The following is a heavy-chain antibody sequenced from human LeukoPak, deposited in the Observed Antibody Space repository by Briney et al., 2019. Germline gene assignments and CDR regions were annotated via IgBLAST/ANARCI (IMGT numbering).Heavy chain of an antibody. Sequence: GGSLRLSCAASGFTFSSYGMHWVRQAPGKGLEWVAFIRYDGSNKYYADSVKGRFTISRDNSKNTLYLQMNSLRAEDTAVYYCARVGDTAMVIPFDHWGQGTLVTVSS. D-gene: IGHD5-18*01. CDR3: ARVGDTAMVIPFDH. J-gene: IGHJ4*02. CDR1: GFTFSSYG. V-gene: IGHV3-30*02. CDR2: IRYDGSNK.